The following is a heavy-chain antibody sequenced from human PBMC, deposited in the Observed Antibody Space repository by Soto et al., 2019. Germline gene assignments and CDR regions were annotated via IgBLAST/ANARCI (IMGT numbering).Heavy chain of an antibody. CDR2: IISSSSYI. Sequence: EVQLVESGGGLVKPGGSLRLSCAASGFTFSSYSMNWVRQAPGKGLEWVSSIISSSSYIYYADSVKGRFTISRDNAKNSLYLQMNSLRAEDTAVYYCARDCLPNYYDSSGYYSYYGMDVWGQGTTVTVSS. D-gene: IGHD3-22*01. V-gene: IGHV3-21*01. CDR3: ARDCLPNYYDSSGYYSYYGMDV. J-gene: IGHJ6*02. CDR1: GFTFSSYS.